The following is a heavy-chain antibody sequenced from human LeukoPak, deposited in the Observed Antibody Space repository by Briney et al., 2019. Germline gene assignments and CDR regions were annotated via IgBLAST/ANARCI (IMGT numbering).Heavy chain of an antibody. CDR3: ATLDGYYDSSGYFEYFQH. V-gene: IGHV1-24*01. CDR2: FDPEDGET. J-gene: IGHJ1*01. CDR1: GYTLTELS. D-gene: IGHD3-22*01. Sequence: ASVNVSCKVSGYTLTELSMHWVRQAPGKGLEWMGGFDPEDGETIYAQKFQGRVTMTEDTSTDTAYMELSSLRSEDTAVYYCATLDGYYDSSGYFEYFQHWGQGTLVTVSS.